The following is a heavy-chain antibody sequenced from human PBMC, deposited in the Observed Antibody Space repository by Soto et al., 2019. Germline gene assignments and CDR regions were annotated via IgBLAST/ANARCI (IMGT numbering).Heavy chain of an antibody. CDR2: ISYDGSNK. Sequence: LSLSCAASGCTLSRYAMHWVRQAPGKGLEWVAVISYDGSNKYYADSVKGRFTISRDNSKNTLYLQMNSLRAEDTAVYYCASVSSHDAFDIWGRGTMVTVSS. D-gene: IGHD6-13*01. V-gene: IGHV3-30-3*01. CDR1: GCTLSRYA. J-gene: IGHJ3*02. CDR3: ASVSSHDAFDI.